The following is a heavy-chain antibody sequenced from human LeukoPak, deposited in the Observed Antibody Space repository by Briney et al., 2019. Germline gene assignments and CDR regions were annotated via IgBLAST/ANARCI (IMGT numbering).Heavy chain of an antibody. V-gene: IGHV3-30*01. CDR3: ARDGYNLFDY. CDR1: GFTFSSYA. J-gene: IGHJ4*02. D-gene: IGHD5-24*01. CDR2: ISYDGSNK. Sequence: GGSLRLSCAASGFTFSSYAMHWLRQAPGKGLEWVVVISYDGSNKYYADSVKGRFTISRDNSKNTLYLQMNSLRAEDTAVYYCARDGYNLFDYWGQGTLVTVSS.